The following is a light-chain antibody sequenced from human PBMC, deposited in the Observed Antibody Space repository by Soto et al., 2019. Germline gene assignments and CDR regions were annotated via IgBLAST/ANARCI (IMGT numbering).Light chain of an antibody. CDR3: KQYGGSWT. V-gene: IGKV3-20*01. CDR2: GAS. J-gene: IGKJ1*01. Sequence: EIVLTQSPGTMSLSPGERATLSCRASQRVSSIYLAWYQQKPGQAPRLVIYGASNRPIGVPDRFSGSGSVTVFSRTIIRLEPEDFAVHYCKQYGGSWTFGQGTTVAIK. CDR1: QRVSSIY.